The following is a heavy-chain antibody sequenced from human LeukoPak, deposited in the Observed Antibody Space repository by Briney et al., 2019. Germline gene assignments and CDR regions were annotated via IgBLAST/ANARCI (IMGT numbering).Heavy chain of an antibody. D-gene: IGHD6-19*01. J-gene: IGHJ4*02. CDR1: NYTLSNYG. CDR2: ISADNGNT. CDR3: AGSSQWLALDY. Sequence: ASVKVSCKASNYTLSNYGITWVRQAPGHGLEWMGWISADNGNTHYAQKIQGRVTMTTDTSTSTAYMELRSLRSDDTAVYYCAGSSQWLALDYWGQGALVTVSS. V-gene: IGHV1-18*01.